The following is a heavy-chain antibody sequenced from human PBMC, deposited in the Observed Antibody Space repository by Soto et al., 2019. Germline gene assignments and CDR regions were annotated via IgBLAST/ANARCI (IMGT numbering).Heavy chain of an antibody. D-gene: IGHD3-22*01. CDR1: GFTFSSYA. CDR2: ISYDGSNE. V-gene: IGHV3-30-3*01. J-gene: IGHJ1*01. CDR3: AREALYYYDSSGYYFVGYFQH. Sequence: GGSLRLSCAASGFTFSSYAMHWVRQAPGKGLEWVAVISYDGSNEYYADSVKGRFTISRDNSKNTLYLQMNSLRAEDTAVYYCAREALYYYDSSGYYFVGYFQHWGQGTLVTVSS.